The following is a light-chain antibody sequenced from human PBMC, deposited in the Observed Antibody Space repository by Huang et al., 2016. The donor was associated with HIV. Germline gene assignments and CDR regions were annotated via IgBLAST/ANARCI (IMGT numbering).Light chain of an antibody. CDR2: GAS. J-gene: IGKJ2*01. CDR3: QQYGTSPFT. CDR1: QSLSSSY. Sequence: EIVLTQSPGTLSLSTGERATLSCRASQSLSSSYLAWYRQKPGQAPRLLSYGASTRATGSLDRISGSGSGTDFTLTITGLEPEDFAVYYCQQYGTSPFTFGQGTKLEIK. V-gene: IGKV3-20*01.